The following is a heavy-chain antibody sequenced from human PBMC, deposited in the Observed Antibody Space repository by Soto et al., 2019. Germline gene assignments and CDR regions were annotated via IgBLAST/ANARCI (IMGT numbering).Heavy chain of an antibody. CDR1: GYTFTSYG. V-gene: IGHV1-18*01. Sequence: ASVKVSCKASGYTFTSYGISWVRQAPEQGLERMRWISAYNGNTNNAQKLQGRVTMTTDTSTSTAYMELRSLRSDDTAVYYCARWYSGYDSRYWFDPWGQGTLVTVSS. J-gene: IGHJ5*02. D-gene: IGHD5-12*01. CDR3: ARWYSGYDSRYWFDP. CDR2: ISAYNGNT.